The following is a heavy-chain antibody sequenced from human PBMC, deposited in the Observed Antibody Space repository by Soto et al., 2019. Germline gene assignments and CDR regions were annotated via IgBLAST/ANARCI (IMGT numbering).Heavy chain of an antibody. CDR1: GGSISSSSYY. J-gene: IGHJ5*02. Sequence: QLQLQESGPGLVKPSETLSLTCTVSGGSISSSSYYWGWIRQPPGKGLEWIGYIYYSGSTYYNPSLKRRGTISVDTPKNHSSPKLNSVTAADTAVHYCATSNWFAPWGQGSPATGS. V-gene: IGHV4-39*02. CDR3: ATSNWFAP. CDR2: IYYSGST.